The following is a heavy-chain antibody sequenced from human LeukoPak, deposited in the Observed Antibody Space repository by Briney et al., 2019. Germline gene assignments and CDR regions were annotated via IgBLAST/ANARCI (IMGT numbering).Heavy chain of an antibody. V-gene: IGHV3-7*01. CDR2: IKQDGSEK. J-gene: IGHJ4*02. Sequence: GGSLRLSCAASGFTFSSYLMSWVRQAPGKGLEWVANIKQDGSEKYYVDSVKGRFTISRDNAKNSLYLQMNSLRAEDTAVYYCASSDPFDYWGQGTLVTVSS. CDR3: ASSDPFDY. D-gene: IGHD1-26*01. CDR1: GFTFSSYL.